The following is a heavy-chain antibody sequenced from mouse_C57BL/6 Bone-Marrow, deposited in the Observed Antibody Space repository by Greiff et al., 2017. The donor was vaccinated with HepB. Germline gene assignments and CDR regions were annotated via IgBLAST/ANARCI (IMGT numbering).Heavy chain of an antibody. CDR2: ISGGGGNT. J-gene: IGHJ2*01. D-gene: IGHD2-3*01. Sequence: EVKVVESGGGLVKPGGSLKLSCAASGFTFSSYTMSWVRQTPEKRLEWVATISGGGGNTYYPDSVKGRFTISRDNAKNTLYLQMSSLRSEDTALYYCARDGYYPYYFDYWGQGTTLTVSS. V-gene: IGHV5-9*01. CDR1: GFTFSSYT. CDR3: ARDGYYPYYFDY.